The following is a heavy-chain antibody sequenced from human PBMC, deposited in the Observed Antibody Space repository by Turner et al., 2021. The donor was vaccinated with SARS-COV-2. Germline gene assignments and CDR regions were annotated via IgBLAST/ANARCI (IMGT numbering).Heavy chain of an antibody. V-gene: IGHV1-2*02. D-gene: IGHD5-12*01. CDR1: GYTFAGYY. CDR3: ARSVSWLQSLTVDY. CDR2: SNPNSGCT. J-gene: IGHJ4*02. Sequence: QVQLVQSGAEVKKPGASVKVSCKASGYTFAGYYIHRVRQAPGQGLKWMGWSNPNSGCTNYSQRFQGRVTMTGDTSISTAYMELSTLRSDDTAVYYCARSVSWLQSLTVDYWGQGTLVTVSS.